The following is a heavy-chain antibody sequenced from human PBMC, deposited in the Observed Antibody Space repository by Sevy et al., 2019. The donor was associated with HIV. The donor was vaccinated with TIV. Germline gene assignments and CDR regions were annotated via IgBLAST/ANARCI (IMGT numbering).Heavy chain of an antibody. J-gene: IGHJ4*02. CDR1: GYTFTDYY. CDR2: ISAYNGNT. V-gene: IGHV1-18*04. Sequence: ASVKVSCKASGYTFTDYYMHWVRQAPGQGLEWMGWISAYNGNTNYAQKLQGRVTMTTDTSTSTAYVELRSLRSDDTAIYYCARDLGGYGGNSIDYWGQGTLVTVSS. D-gene: IGHD2-21*02. CDR3: ARDLGGYGGNSIDY.